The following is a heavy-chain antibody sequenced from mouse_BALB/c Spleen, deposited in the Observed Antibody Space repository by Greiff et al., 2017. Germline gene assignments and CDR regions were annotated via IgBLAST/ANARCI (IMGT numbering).Heavy chain of an antibody. CDR1: GFNIKDTY. CDR2: IDPANGNT. V-gene: IGHV14-3*02. Sequence: VQLKQSGAELVKPGASVKLSCTASGFNIKDTYMHWVKQRPEQGLEWIGRIDPANGNTKYDPKFQGKATITADTSSNTAYLQLSSLTSEDTAVYYCARRGYYGSSPFDYWGQGTTLTVSS. J-gene: IGHJ2*01. CDR3: ARRGYYGSSPFDY. D-gene: IGHD1-1*01.